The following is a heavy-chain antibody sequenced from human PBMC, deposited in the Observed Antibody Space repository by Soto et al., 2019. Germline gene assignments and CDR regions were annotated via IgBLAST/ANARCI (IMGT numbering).Heavy chain of an antibody. D-gene: IGHD3-22*01. CDR3: AREDLPYYYDSSDYSPFNY. CDR1: GYTFTSYA. V-gene: IGHV1-3*04. Sequence: ASVKVSCKASGYTFTSYAMHWVRQAPGQRLEWMGWINIDKGYTKFSQKFQGRVTITRDTSASTAYMELSSLRSEDTAVYYCAREDLPYYYDSSDYSPFNYWGQGTLVTVSS. J-gene: IGHJ4*02. CDR2: INIDKGYT.